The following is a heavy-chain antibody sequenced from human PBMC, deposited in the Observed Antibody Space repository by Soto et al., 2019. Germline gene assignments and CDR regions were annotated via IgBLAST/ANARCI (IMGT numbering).Heavy chain of an antibody. V-gene: IGHV3-64D*06. CDR2: ISSNGGST. Sequence: PGGSLRLSCSASGFTFSSYAMHWVRQAPGKGLEYVSAISSNGGSTYYADSVKGRFTISRDNSKNTLYLQMSSLRAEDTAVYYCVSSFLYYYDSSGYYTMPSYYFDYWGQGTLVTVSS. CDR3: VSSFLYYYDSSGYYTMPSYYFDY. D-gene: IGHD3-22*01. J-gene: IGHJ4*02. CDR1: GFTFSSYA.